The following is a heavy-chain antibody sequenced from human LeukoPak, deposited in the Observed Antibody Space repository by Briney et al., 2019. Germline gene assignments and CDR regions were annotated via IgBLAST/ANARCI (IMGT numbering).Heavy chain of an antibody. Sequence: SETLSLTCTVSGGSISSYHWSWIRQPPGKGLEWIGYIYTSGSTNSNPSLQSRLTISVDTSKNQFSLKLSSVTATDTAEYYCARHGGYSSGADYFDYWGQGTLVTVSS. CDR3: ARHGGYSSGADYFDY. J-gene: IGHJ4*02. CDR1: GGSISSYH. V-gene: IGHV4-59*08. CDR2: IYTSGST. D-gene: IGHD6-19*01.